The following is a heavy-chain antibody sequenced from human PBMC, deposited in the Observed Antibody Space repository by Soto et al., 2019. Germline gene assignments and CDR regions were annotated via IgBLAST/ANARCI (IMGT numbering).Heavy chain of an antibody. CDR1: VGSIRSSSYD. D-gene: IGHD1-26*01. Sequence: SETLSLTYTVSVGSIRSSSYDWGWIRQPPAKVLDWIGSINYSGRTDYTHTINSRVSISVDTSKNQFYLKLSAVSAAEAAVYYCARQRGELDGEEWLDPWGQGTLVTVSS. CDR2: INYSGRT. J-gene: IGHJ5*02. CDR3: ARQRGELDGEEWLDP. V-gene: IGHV4-39*01.